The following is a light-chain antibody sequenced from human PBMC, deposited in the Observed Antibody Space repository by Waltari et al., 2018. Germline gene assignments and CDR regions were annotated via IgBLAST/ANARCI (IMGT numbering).Light chain of an antibody. CDR1: SSNIGDNT. CDR3: AAWDDSLNGPV. V-gene: IGLV1-44*01. Sequence: QSVLTQPPSASGTPGQSIIISCSWSSSNIGDNTVTWYPQVPGTAPKLLIYGTRERPSGVSNRLSGSKSGTSASLAISALQPEDEADYYCAAWDDSLNGPVFGTGTKVTVL. J-gene: IGLJ1*01. CDR2: GTR.